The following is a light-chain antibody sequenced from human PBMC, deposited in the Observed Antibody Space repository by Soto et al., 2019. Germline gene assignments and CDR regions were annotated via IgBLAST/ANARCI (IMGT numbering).Light chain of an antibody. V-gene: IGLV2-8*01. CDR1: SSDVGAYNY. Sequence: QSALTQPPSASGSPGQSVTISCTGTSSDVGAYNYVSWYQQHAGKDPKLVIYEVTKRPSGVPDRFSGSKSANTASLTVSGLQDEEEADYYCSSFASSNTWVFGGGTKLTVL. CDR3: SSFASSNTWV. CDR2: EVT. J-gene: IGLJ3*02.